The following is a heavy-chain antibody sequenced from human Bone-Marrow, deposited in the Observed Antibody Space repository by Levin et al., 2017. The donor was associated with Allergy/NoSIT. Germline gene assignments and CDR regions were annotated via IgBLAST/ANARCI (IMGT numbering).Heavy chain of an antibody. D-gene: IGHD3-22*01. V-gene: IGHV3-74*01. CDR3: GVYYYDSSGYAGYDYGMDV. Sequence: GESLKISCAASGFTFSSYWMHWVRQAPGKGLVWVSRINSDGSSTSYADSVKGRFTISRDNAKNTLYLQMNSLRAEDTAVYYCGVYYYDSSGYAGYDYGMDVWGQGTTVTVSS. CDR1: GFTFSSYW. CDR2: INSDGSST. J-gene: IGHJ6*02.